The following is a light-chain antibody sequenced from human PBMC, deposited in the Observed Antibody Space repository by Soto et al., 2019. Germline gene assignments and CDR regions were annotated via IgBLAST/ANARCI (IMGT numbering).Light chain of an antibody. CDR3: SSYAGRNNLV. J-gene: IGLJ3*02. V-gene: IGLV2-8*01. Sequence: QSVRTHPPSASGSPGQSVTISCTGTSSDVGGYNSVSWYQQHPGKAPKLMVYEVSQRPSGVSDRFSGSKSGNTASLTVSGLQAEDEADYYCSSYAGRNNLVFGGGTKVTVL. CDR2: EVS. CDR1: SSDVGGYNS.